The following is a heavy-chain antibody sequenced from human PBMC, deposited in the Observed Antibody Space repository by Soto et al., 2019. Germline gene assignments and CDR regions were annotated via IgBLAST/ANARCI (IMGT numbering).Heavy chain of an antibody. CDR2: INAGNGNT. Sequence: GASVKVSCKASGYTFTSYAMHWVRQAPGQRLEWMGWINAGNGNTKYSQKFQGRVTITRDTSASTAYMELSSLRSEDTAVYYCAGSYNWNDLGYYYYSGMDVWGQGTTVTVSS. V-gene: IGHV1-3*01. CDR3: AGSYNWNDLGYYYYSGMDV. D-gene: IGHD1-20*01. J-gene: IGHJ6*02. CDR1: GYTFTSYA.